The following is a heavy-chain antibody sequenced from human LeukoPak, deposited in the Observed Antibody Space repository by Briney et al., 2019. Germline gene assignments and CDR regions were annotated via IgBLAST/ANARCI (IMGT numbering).Heavy chain of an antibody. CDR3: ARQPNLGAFDI. CDR1: GYSISGGYY. D-gene: IGHD3-16*01. J-gene: IGHJ3*02. V-gene: IGHV4-38-2*01. CDR2: FYHSGNT. Sequence: PSETLSLTCAVSGYSISGGYYWAGIRQPPGKGLEWIGSFYHSGNTYYNPSLKSRVTISVDTSKNQFSLKFSSVTAADTAVYYCARQPNLGAFDIWGQGTMVTVSS.